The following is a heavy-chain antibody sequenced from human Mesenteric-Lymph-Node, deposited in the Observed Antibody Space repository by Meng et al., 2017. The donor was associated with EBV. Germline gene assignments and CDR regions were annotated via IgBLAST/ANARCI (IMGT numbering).Heavy chain of an antibody. CDR2: IYHSGST. D-gene: IGHD6-19*01. Sequence: WGGGLFKPSETLPLTCAVSGGSISSSNWWSWVCQPPGKGLEWIGEIYHSGSTNYNPSLKSRVTISVDKSKNQFSLNLSSVTAADTAVYYCARVGQWLPIDYWGQGTLVTVSS. CDR1: GGSISSSNW. CDR3: ARVGQWLPIDY. J-gene: IGHJ4*02. V-gene: IGHV4-4*02.